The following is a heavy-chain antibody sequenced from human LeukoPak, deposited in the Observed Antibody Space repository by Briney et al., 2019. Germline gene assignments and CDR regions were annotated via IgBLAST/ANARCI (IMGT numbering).Heavy chain of an antibody. CDR2: IHCDGSNK. CDR3: AKVVSGYTNGWAFDY. J-gene: IGHJ4*02. D-gene: IGHD6-19*01. CDR1: GFTFSAYA. Sequence: PGGSLRLSCAASGFTFSAYAMHWVRQAPGKGLEWVAFIHCDGSNKYYPDSVKGRFTVSRDNSKNTLYLQMDSLRAEDTAVYYCAKVVSGYTNGWAFDYWGQGTLVTVSS. V-gene: IGHV3-30*02.